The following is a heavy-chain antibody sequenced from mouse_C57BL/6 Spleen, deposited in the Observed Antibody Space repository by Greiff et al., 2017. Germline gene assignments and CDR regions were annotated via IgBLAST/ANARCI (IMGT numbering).Heavy chain of an antibody. D-gene: IGHD1-1*01. Sequence: ESGGGLVQPGGSLKLSCAASGFTFSDYYMYWVRQTPEKRLEWVAYISNGGGSTYYPDTVKGRFTISRDNAKNTLYLQMSRLKSEDTAMYYCARGGPYYGSSFYYAMDYWGQGTSVTVSS. V-gene: IGHV5-12*01. CDR1: GFTFSDYY. CDR3: ARGGPYYGSSFYYAMDY. J-gene: IGHJ4*01. CDR2: ISNGGGST.